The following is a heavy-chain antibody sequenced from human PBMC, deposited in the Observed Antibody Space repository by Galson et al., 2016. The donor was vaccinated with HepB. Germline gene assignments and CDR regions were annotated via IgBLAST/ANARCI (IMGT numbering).Heavy chain of an antibody. CDR3: ASDPRQWQRGYNYGFEY. D-gene: IGHD5-18*01. CDR1: GFTFSSYE. J-gene: IGHJ4*02. CDR2: ISSSGSTI. V-gene: IGHV3-48*03. Sequence: SLSLSCAASGFTFSSYEMNWVRQAPGKGLEWVSYISSSGSTIYYADSVKGRFTISRDNAKNSLYLQMNSLRAEDTAVYYCASDPRQWQRGYNYGFEYWGQGTLVSVSS.